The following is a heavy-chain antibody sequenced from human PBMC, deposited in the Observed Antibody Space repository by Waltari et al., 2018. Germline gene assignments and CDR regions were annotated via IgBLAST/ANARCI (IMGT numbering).Heavy chain of an antibody. D-gene: IGHD3-10*01. J-gene: IGHJ4*02. CDR3: ARATYSYGSGSYPFDY. V-gene: IGHV3-53*01. CDR2: IYSGGTT. Sequence: EVQLVESGGGLIQPGGSLRLSCAASGFTVSSNYMNWVRQAPGKGLEWVSVIYSGGTTDYADSVKGRFTIARDNSKNTLYLQMNRLTAEDTAVYYCARATYSYGSGSYPFDYWGQGTLVTVSS. CDR1: GFTVSSNY.